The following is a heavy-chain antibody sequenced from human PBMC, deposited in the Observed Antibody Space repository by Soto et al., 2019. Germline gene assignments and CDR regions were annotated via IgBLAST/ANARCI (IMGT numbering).Heavy chain of an antibody. D-gene: IGHD3-22*01. Sequence: ASVKVSCKASVYTFTSYYMHWVRQAPGQGLEWMGIINPSGGSTSYAQKFQGRVTMTRDTSTSTVYMELSSLRSEDTAVYYCARAEHPSGDYNDSSGDYEAVEICVPGTTVTV. J-gene: IGHJ3*02. CDR3: ARAEHPSGDYNDSSGDYEAVEI. CDR2: INPSGGST. CDR1: VYTFTSYY. V-gene: IGHV1-46*01.